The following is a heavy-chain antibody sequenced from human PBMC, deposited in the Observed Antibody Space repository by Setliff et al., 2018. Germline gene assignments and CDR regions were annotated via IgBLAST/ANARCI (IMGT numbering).Heavy chain of an antibody. J-gene: IGHJ4*02. D-gene: IGHD3-22*01. Sequence: PSETLSLTCTVSGGSISTYYWSWIRQPPGKGLEWIGYVYYSGIAKYDPSLKSRVTMSVDTSKTQFSLKLNSMTTADTAVYYCARGTFDTSGYFPYPIGYWGQGTLVTVSS. CDR2: VYYSGIA. V-gene: IGHV4-59*01. CDR1: GGSISTYY. CDR3: ARGTFDTSGYFPYPIGY.